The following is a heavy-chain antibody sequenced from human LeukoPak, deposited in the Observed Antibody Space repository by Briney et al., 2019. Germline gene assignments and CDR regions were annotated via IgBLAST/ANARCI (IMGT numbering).Heavy chain of an antibody. CDR3: ARGSVMILWFGESPAHFDY. CDR1: GGSFSGYY. Sequence: PSETLSLTCAVYGGSFSGYYWSWIRQPPGKGLEWIGEINHSGSTNYNPSLKSRVTISVDTSKNQFSLKLSSVTAADTAVYYCARGSVMILWFGESPAHFDYWGQGTLVTVSS. J-gene: IGHJ4*02. V-gene: IGHV4-34*01. CDR2: INHSGST. D-gene: IGHD3-10*01.